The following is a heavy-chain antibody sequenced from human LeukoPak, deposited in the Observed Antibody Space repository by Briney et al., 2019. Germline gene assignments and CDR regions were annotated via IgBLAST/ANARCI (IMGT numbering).Heavy chain of an antibody. CDR1: GFTFDDYG. D-gene: IGHD4-17*01. J-gene: IGHJ4*02. Sequence: GGSLRLSCAASGFTFDDYGMSWVRQAPGKGLEWVSAISGSGGSTYYADSVRGRFTISRDNSKNTLYLQMNSLRAEDTAVYYCAKPWREDGDYWSFNYWGQGTLITVSS. CDR2: ISGSGGST. CDR3: AKPWREDGDYWSFNY. V-gene: IGHV3-23*01.